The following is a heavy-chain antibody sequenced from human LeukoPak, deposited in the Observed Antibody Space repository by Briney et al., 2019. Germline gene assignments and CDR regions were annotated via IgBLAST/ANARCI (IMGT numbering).Heavy chain of an antibody. J-gene: IGHJ3*02. D-gene: IGHD2-15*01. CDR1: GFTFSSYW. V-gene: IGHV3-74*01. Sequence: GGSLRLSCAASGFTFSSYWMHWVRQAPGKGLVWVSCINSDGSSTSYADSVKGRFTISRDNAKNTLYLQMNSLRAEDTAVYYCARPTSYCSGGSCYHYDAFDIWGQGTMVTVSS. CDR2: INSDGSST. CDR3: ARPTSYCSGGSCYHYDAFDI.